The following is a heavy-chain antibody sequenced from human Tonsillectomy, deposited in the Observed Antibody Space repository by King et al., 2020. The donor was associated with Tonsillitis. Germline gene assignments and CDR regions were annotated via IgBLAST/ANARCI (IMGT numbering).Heavy chain of an antibody. CDR1: GFTFDDYA. J-gene: IGHJ4*02. CDR2: VGGDGGST. D-gene: IGHD4-17*01. CDR3: AKDYGDYITYFDY. Sequence: VQLVESGGGVVQPGGSLRLSCAASGFTFDDYAIHWVRQAPGKGLEWVSLVGGDGGSTYYADSVKGRFTISRDNSKNSLYLQMNSLTTEDTALYYCAKDYGDYITYFDYWGKGTLVTVSS. V-gene: IGHV3-43*02.